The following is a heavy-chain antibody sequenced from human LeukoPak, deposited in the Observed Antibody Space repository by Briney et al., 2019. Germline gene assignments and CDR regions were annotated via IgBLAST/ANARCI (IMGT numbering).Heavy chain of an antibody. CDR2: IYYSGIT. J-gene: IGHJ5*02. CDR3: ARDGSAWHGWFDP. D-gene: IGHD6-25*01. CDR1: GDSIRAYY. Sequence: SETLSLTCTISGDSIRAYYWNWIRQPPGKGLEWIGYIYYSGITNYNPSLKSRVTISLDKSKNQFSLKLNSLTAADTAVYYCARDGSAWHGWFDPWGQGTLVTVSS. V-gene: IGHV4-59*13.